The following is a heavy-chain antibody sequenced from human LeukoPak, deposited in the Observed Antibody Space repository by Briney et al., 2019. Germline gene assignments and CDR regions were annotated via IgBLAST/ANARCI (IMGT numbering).Heavy chain of an antibody. CDR1: GFTFTGYY. Sequence: ASVKVSCKASGFTFTGYYMHWVRQAPGQGLEWMGWINPNSGGTNYAQKFQGRATMTRDMSTSTVYMELSSLRSEDTAVYYCATNMDSSGWLNWGQGTLVTVSS. J-gene: IGHJ4*02. CDR3: ATNMDSSGWLN. V-gene: IGHV1-2*02. CDR2: INPNSGGT. D-gene: IGHD6-19*01.